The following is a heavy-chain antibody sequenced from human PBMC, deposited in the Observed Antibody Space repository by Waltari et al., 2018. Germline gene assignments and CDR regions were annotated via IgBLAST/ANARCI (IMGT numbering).Heavy chain of an antibody. CDR2: VTSKPYGEAT. V-gene: IGHV3-49*04. CDR3: SRVSVFAFDV. CDR1: GFTFGACS. Sequence: EVQVVESGGGLVQPGRSLRLSCATSGFTFGACSITWVRQAPGKGLEWVAFVTSKPYGEATEYAASVKGRFTVSRDDAEGIAYLQMNGLKPEDTAVYYCSRVSVFAFDVWGRGTMVTVSS. J-gene: IGHJ3*01.